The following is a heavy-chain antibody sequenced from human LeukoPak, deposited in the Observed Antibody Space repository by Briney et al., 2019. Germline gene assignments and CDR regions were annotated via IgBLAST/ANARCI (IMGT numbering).Heavy chain of an antibody. CDR1: GFTFSNYW. Sequence: GGSLRLSCAASGFTFSNYWMHWVRQAPGKGQEWVASIRYDGINKYYADSLKGRFTISRDNSKNTLYLQMNSLRAEDTAVYYCAKNSIVGATVDALYIWGQGTMVIVSS. V-gene: IGHV3-30*02. J-gene: IGHJ3*02. CDR3: AKNSIVGATVDALYI. D-gene: IGHD1-26*01. CDR2: IRYDGINK.